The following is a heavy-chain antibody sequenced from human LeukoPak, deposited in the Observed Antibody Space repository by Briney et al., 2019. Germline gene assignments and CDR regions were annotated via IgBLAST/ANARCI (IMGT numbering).Heavy chain of an antibody. CDR3: ARGGVSGWLDP. D-gene: IGHD2-8*01. V-gene: IGHV1-69*01. CDR2: IIPILGTA. Sequence: GASVKVSCKASGGTFSRFAISWVRQAPGQGLEWMGGIIPILGTANYAQKFQGRVTITADESTSTAYMELTSQRSEDTAVYYCARGGVSGWLDPWGQGTLVTVSS. CDR1: GGTFSRFA. J-gene: IGHJ5*02.